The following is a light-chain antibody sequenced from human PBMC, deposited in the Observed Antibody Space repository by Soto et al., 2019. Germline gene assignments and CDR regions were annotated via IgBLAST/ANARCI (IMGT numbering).Light chain of an antibody. Sequence: EIVLTQSPGSLSLFPGDRVTLSCRASQSVSSNYLAWYQEKPGQSPRLLMFGASSRATGIPDRFSGSGSGTDFTLTSNRLEPEDSAVYYCQQYGSSLTCGGGTKVEIK. CDR3: QQYGSSLT. CDR1: QSVSSNY. J-gene: IGKJ4*01. CDR2: GAS. V-gene: IGKV3-20*01.